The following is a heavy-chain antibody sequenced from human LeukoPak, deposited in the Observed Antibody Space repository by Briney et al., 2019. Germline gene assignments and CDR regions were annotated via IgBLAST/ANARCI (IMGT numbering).Heavy chain of an antibody. CDR1: GRSISSSSYH. CDR3: ASDIGSTGGYFDY. Sequence: DPLSLPCTLSGRSISSSSYHCRSIRQHRGKGLGWIGSIYYSGSTYYTPSLKSRVTISVDTSKNQFSLHLNSVTPADTAIYYCASDIGSTGGYFDYWGQGTRVTVSS. V-gene: IGHV4-39*01. CDR2: IYYSGST. J-gene: IGHJ4*02. D-gene: IGHD2-8*02.